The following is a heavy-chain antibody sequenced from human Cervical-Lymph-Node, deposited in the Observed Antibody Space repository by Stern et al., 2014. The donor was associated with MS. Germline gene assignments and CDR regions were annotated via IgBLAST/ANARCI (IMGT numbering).Heavy chain of an antibody. CDR2: ISYDGSNE. CDR3: AKAVWAYYDSCASDN. CDR1: GFTFSSYG. V-gene: IGHV3-30*18. D-gene: IGHD3-22*01. Sequence: VQLVESGGGVVQPGRSLRLSCTASGFTFSSYGMHWVRQAPGKGLEWVAVISYDGSNEYYEDFVKGRFTISRDNSKNTLYLQMNSLRTEDTAMYYCAKAVWAYYDSCASDNWGQGTLVTVSS. J-gene: IGHJ4*02.